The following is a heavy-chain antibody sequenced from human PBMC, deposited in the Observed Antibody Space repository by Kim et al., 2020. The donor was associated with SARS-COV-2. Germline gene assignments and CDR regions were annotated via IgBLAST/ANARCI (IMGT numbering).Heavy chain of an antibody. CDR3: ARVGPMVGGIIVNYYAMDV. CDR2: VSHDGSET. Sequence: GGSLRLCCVASGFTFSSYDIHWVRQPPGKGLEWVALVSHDGSETSHADSVKGRFTVSRDNSKKTLYLQMNSLRHEDTALYYCARVGPMVGGIIVNYYAMDVWGHGTSVTVSS. J-gene: IGHJ6*02. CDR1: GFTFSSYD. D-gene: IGHD3-10*01. V-gene: IGHV3-30*03.